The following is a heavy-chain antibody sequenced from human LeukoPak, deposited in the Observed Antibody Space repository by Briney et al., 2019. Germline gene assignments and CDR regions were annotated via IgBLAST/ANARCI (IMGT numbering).Heavy chain of an antibody. CDR2: IKTDGSEK. J-gene: IGHJ1*01. Sequence: GGSLRLSCEGSGFTFSNYWMGWVRQAPGKGLQWVANIKTDGSEKYYVDSVKGRLTISRDNAKNSLYLQMNSLRAEDTAVYYCATYSSLNRREFQFWGQGTLLTVSS. D-gene: IGHD3-22*01. CDR3: ATYSSLNRREFQF. CDR1: GFTFSNYW. V-gene: IGHV3-7*01.